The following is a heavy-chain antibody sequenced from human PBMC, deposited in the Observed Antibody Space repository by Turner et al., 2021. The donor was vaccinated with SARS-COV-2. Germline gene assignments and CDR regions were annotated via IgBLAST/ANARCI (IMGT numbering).Heavy chain of an antibody. CDR1: GYTFTSYD. CDR2: MNHNSGNT. D-gene: IGHD1-26*01. J-gene: IGHJ6*03. Sequence: QAQLVLSGAEVTKPGASVKVSCNAFGYTFTSYDINWVRQATGQGLEWMGWMNHNSGNTVYAQKFKGRVTITRNTSISTAYMELSSVRSEDTAVYYCARVGVGATEYMDVWGKGTTVTVSS. V-gene: IGHV1-8*03. CDR3: ARVGVGATEYMDV.